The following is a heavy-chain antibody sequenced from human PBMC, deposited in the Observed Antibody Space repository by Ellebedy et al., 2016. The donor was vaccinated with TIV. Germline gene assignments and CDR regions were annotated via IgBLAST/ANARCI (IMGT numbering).Heavy chain of an antibody. V-gene: IGHV3-23*01. CDR1: GFTVSSNY. CDR2: ISGSGGST. D-gene: IGHD5-12*01. CDR3: AKSPGGYDYTGLGWYFDL. J-gene: IGHJ2*01. Sequence: GESLKISCAASGFTVSSNYMSWVRQAPGKGLEWVSAISGSGGSTYYADSVKGRFTISRDNSKNTLYLQMNSLRAEDTAVYYCAKSPGGYDYTGLGWYFDLWGRGTLVTVSS.